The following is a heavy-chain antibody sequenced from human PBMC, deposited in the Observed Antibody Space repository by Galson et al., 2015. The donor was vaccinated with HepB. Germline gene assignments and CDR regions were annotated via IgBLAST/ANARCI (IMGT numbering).Heavy chain of an antibody. D-gene: IGHD3-10*01. CDR1: GYSFTAFW. CDR2: IDPSDSYT. CDR3: ASRQYYFRSGAWYNVSDY. V-gene: IGHV5-10-1*01. Sequence: QSGAEVKKPGESLRISCKASGYSFTAFWITWVRRIPGKGLEWMGRIDPSDSYTDYSPSFQGHVTISADKSVTTAYLQFSSLKASDTAIYYCASRQYYFRSGAWYNVSDYWGQGTLVTVSS. J-gene: IGHJ4*02.